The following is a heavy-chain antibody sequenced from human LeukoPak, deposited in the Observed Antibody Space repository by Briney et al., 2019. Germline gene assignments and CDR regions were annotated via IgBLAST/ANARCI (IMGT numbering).Heavy chain of an antibody. CDR1: GGTVSSYA. V-gene: IGHV1-69*06. Sequence: SVKLSCKATGGTVSSYAISWVRQAPGQGPGWMGGIIPIFGTANCAQKFQGRVTITADKSTSTAYMELSSLRSEDTAVYYCARDALGIYTSYYYGMDVWGKGTTVTVSS. CDR3: ARDALGIYTSYYYGMDV. J-gene: IGHJ6*04. D-gene: IGHD4-11*01. CDR2: IIPIFGTA.